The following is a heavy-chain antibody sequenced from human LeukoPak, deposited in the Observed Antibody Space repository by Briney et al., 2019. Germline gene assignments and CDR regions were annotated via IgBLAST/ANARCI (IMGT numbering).Heavy chain of an antibody. CDR3: ARDLGSRTTPQYYFDY. Sequence: QAGGSLRLSCAASGFSFSSYGMHWVRQAPGKGLEWVAVIWYDGSNKYYADSVKGRFTISRDNSKNTLYLQMNSLRAEDTAVYYCARDLGSRTTPQYYFDYWGQGTLVTVSS. D-gene: IGHD1-26*01. V-gene: IGHV3-33*01. J-gene: IGHJ4*02. CDR2: IWYDGSNK. CDR1: GFSFSSYG.